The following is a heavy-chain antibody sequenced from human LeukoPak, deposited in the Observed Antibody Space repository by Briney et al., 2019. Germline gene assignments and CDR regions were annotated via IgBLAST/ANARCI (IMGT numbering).Heavy chain of an antibody. D-gene: IGHD6-13*01. CDR3: ARGGEQLDPNWFDP. Sequence: ASVKVSCKASGYTFTSYDINWVRQATGQGLEWMGWMNPNSGNTGYAQKFQGRVTITRNTSIGTAYMELSSLRSEDTAVYYCARGGEQLDPNWFDPWGQGTLVTVSS. V-gene: IGHV1-8*03. CDR2: MNPNSGNT. J-gene: IGHJ5*02. CDR1: GYTFTSYD.